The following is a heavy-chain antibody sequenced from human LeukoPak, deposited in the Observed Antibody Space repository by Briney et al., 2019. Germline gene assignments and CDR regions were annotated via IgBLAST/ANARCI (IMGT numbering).Heavy chain of an antibody. Sequence: ASVKVSCKASGYTFTGYYMHWVRQAPGQGLEWMGWINPNSGGTNYAQKFQGRVTMTRDTSISTAYMELSRLRSDDTAVYYCVRDPQYYYDSSGSHFDYWGQGTLVTVSS. CDR1: GYTFTGYY. J-gene: IGHJ4*02. V-gene: IGHV1-2*02. CDR2: INPNSGGT. CDR3: VRDPQYYYDSSGSHFDY. D-gene: IGHD3-22*01.